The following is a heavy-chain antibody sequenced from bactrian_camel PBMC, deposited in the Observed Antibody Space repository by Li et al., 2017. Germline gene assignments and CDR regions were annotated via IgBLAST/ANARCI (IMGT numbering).Heavy chain of an antibody. CDR2: IATGGLSE. CDR1: GATNSRYC. Sequence: QLVESGGGSVQTGGSLRLSCAASGATNSRYCMGWFRQTPGGPEREPVALIATGGLSELYADSVKGRFTTSQDSASNTLALQMNSLKPEDTAVYYCVRSMQSDFNYWGQGTQVTVS. D-gene: IGHD1*01. J-gene: IGHJ4*01. CDR3: VRSMQSDFNY. V-gene: IGHV3S28*01.